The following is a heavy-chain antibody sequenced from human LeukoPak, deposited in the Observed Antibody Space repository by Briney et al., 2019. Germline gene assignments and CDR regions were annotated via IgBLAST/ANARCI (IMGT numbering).Heavy chain of an antibody. Sequence: PGGSLRLSCAASGFTFRNAWMSWVRQVPGKGLEWVGRIRSNSDGETTDYAAPVRGRFTISRDDSKNTLYLQMNSLKTEDTAVYYCTTDPILGTTVTWTSNYFDFWGQGTLVTVSS. D-gene: IGHD4-17*01. CDR1: GFTFRNAW. CDR3: TTDPILGTTVTWTSNYFDF. J-gene: IGHJ4*02. CDR2: IRSNSDGETT. V-gene: IGHV3-15*01.